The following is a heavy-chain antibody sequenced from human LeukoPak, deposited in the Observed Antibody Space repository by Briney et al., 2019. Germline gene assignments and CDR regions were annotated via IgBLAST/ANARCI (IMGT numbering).Heavy chain of an antibody. D-gene: IGHD3-10*01. V-gene: IGHV4-61*02. CDR3: ARSLPIGSSPLDY. CDR2: IYTGGST. Sequence: SETLSLTCTVSGGSISSGSYYWSWIRQPAGKGLEWIGRIYTGGSTNYNPSLKSRVTISVDTSKNQFSLKLSSVTAADTAVYYCARSLPIGSSPLDYWGQGTLVTVSS. J-gene: IGHJ4*02. CDR1: GGSISSGSYY.